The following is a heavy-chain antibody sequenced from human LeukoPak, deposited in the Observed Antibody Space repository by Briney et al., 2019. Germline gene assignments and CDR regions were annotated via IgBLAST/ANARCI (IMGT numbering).Heavy chain of an antibody. D-gene: IGHD4-17*01. V-gene: IGHV3-66*02. CDR2: IYRGGST. CDR1: GFTVSSNY. J-gene: IGHJ3*02. CDR3: ARGGDYGDYYDAFDI. Sequence: GGSLRLSCAASGFTVSSNYMSWVRQAPGKGLGWVSVIYRGGSTYYADSVKGRFTISRDNSKNTLYLQMNSLRAEDTAVYYCARGGDYGDYYDAFDIWGQGTMVTVSS.